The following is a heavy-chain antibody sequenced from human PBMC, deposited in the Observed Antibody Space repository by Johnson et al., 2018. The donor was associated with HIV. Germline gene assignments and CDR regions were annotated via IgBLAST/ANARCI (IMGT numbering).Heavy chain of an antibody. J-gene: IGHJ3*02. CDR2: INSDGSST. CDR3: ARERDTDMAGDAFDI. CDR1: GFTFSSYW. D-gene: IGHD5-18*01. V-gene: IGHV3-74*01. Sequence: EVQLVESGGGLVQPGGSLRLSFAASGFTFSSYWMHWVRQGPGKGLVWVSRINSDGSSTRYADSVKGRFTISRDNAKNTLYLQMNSLRAEDTAVYYCARERDTDMAGDAFDIWGQGTMVTVSS.